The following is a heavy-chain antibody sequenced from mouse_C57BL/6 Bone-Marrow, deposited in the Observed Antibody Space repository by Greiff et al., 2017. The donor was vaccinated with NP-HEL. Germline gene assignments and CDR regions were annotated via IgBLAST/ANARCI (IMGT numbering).Heavy chain of an antibody. CDR3: TTGGYGNDDY. CDR2: IDPENGDT. J-gene: IGHJ2*01. Sequence: VQLQQSGAELVRPGASVKLSCTASGFNIKDDYMHWVKQRPEQGLEWIGWIDPENGDTAYASKFQGKATITADTSSNTAYLQLSSLTSEDTAVYYCTTGGYGNDDYWGQGTTLTVSS. D-gene: IGHD2-10*02. CDR1: GFNIKDDY. V-gene: IGHV14-4*01.